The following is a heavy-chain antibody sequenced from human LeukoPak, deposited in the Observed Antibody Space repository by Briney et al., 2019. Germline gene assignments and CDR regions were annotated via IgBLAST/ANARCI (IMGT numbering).Heavy chain of an antibody. CDR2: IKQDGSEK. V-gene: IGHV3-7*01. J-gene: IGHJ4*02. CDR1: GFTFSSYW. D-gene: IGHD3-10*01. Sequence: GGSLRLSCAASGFTFSSYWMSWVRQAPGKGLEWVANIKQDGSEKYYVDSVKGRFTISRDNAKNSLYLQMNSLRTEDTAVYYCARDRAHVLLWFGELGDDSPRFDYWGQGTLVTVSS. CDR3: ARDRAHVLLWFGELGDDSPRFDY.